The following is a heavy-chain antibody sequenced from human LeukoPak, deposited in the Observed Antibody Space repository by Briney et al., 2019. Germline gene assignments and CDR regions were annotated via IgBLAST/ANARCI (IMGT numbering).Heavy chain of an antibody. CDR3: AKLGGYVSDYYGMDV. D-gene: IGHD5-12*01. V-gene: IGHV3-23*01. CDR2: ISGSGGST. Sequence: PGGSLRLSCAASGFTFSSYAMSWVRQAPGKGLEWVSAISGSGGSTYYADSVKGRFTISRDNSKNTLYLQMSSLRAEDTAVYYCAKLGGYVSDYYGMDVWGQGTTVTVSS. J-gene: IGHJ6*02. CDR1: GFTFSSYA.